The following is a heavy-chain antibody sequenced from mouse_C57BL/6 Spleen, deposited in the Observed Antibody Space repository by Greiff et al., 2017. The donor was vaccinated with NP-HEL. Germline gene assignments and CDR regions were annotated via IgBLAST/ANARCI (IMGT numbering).Heavy chain of an antibody. CDR1: GFTFSDYY. CDR3: ARDTFTTVVGYWYFDG. CDR2: INYDGSST. D-gene: IGHD1-1*01. Sequence: DVKLVESEGGLVQPGSSMKLSCTASGFTFSDYYMAWVRQVPEKGLEWVANINYDGSSTYYLDSLKSRFIISIDNAKNILYLQMSRLKSEDTATYYGARDTFTTVVGYWYFDGWGTGTTVTVSS. J-gene: IGHJ1*03. V-gene: IGHV5-16*01.